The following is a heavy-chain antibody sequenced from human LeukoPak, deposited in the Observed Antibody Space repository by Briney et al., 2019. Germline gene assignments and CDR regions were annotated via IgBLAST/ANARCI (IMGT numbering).Heavy chain of an antibody. J-gene: IGHJ4*02. D-gene: IGHD1-26*01. Sequence: SSETLSLTCTVSGGSISSSSYYWGWIRQPPGKGLEWIGSICYSGSTYYNPSLKSRVTISVDTSKNQFSLKLSSVTAADTAVYYCARQIGPLGPFDYWGQGTLVTVSS. CDR1: GGSISSSSYY. CDR3: ARQIGPLGPFDY. V-gene: IGHV4-39*01. CDR2: ICYSGST.